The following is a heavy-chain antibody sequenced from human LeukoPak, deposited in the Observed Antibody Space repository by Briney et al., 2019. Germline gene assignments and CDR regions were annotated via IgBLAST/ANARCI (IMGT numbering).Heavy chain of an antibody. D-gene: IGHD1-26*01. CDR3: ARSGGSGIYYDGTFDY. V-gene: IGHV4-4*07. CDR1: GGSITSYY. CDR2: IYTSGST. Sequence: TSETLSLTCTVSGGSITSYYWSWIRQPAGKGLEWIGRIYTSGSTSYNPSLKSRVTMSVDTSKNQLSLKVSSVTAADTAVYYCARSGGSGIYYDGTFDYWGQGTLVTVSS. J-gene: IGHJ4*02.